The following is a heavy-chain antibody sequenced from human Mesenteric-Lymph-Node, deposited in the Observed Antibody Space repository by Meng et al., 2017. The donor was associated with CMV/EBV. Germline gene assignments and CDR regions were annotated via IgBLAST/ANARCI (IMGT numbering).Heavy chain of an antibody. Sequence: LTCAVCGGSSSSGRYSWSRPREPRGQGLEWIGYDYHSGSTYYGQSLSSRIPLSVDPSTNQFSLKLHSVAAAGTAVSYWATDQRGGFGCWGQGTLVTVSS. D-gene: IGHD5-12*01. CDR2: DYHSGST. J-gene: IGHJ4*02. CDR3: ATDQRGGFGC. CDR1: GGSSSSGRYS. V-gene: IGHV4-30-2*01.